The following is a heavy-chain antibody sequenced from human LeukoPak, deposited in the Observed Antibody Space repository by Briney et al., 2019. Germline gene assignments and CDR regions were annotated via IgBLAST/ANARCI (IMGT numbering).Heavy chain of an antibody. Sequence: GGSLRLSCPALGSTSSGPPWSGFRQPQGKGLEWVSLLYGGGSTYYADSVKGRFTISRDNSKNTLYLQMNSLRAEDTAVYYCARGGSYASFGFDYWGQGTLVAVSS. J-gene: IGHJ4*02. CDR1: GSTSSGPP. CDR2: LYGGGST. D-gene: IGHD1-26*01. CDR3: ARGGSYASFGFDY. V-gene: IGHV3-53*01.